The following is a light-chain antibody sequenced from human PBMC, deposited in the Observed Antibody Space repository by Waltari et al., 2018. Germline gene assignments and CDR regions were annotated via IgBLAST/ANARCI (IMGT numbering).Light chain of an antibody. CDR3: QAWDSSTFVV. V-gene: IGLV3-1*01. CDR1: KLGDKY. J-gene: IGLJ2*01. Sequence: YELTQPPSVSVSPGQTASITCSGDKLGDKYACWYQQKPGQSPVLVIYQDSKRPSGIPERFSGSNSGNTATLTISGTQAMDEADYYCQAWDSSTFVVFGGGTKLTVL. CDR2: QDS.